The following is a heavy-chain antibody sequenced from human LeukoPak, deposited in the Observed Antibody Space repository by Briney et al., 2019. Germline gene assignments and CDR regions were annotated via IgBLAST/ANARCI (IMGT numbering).Heavy chain of an antibody. Sequence: ASVMVSCKATSRISWVRQAPGQGLEWMGWIGTYGGDTYYAQKFQGRITVTTDTSTSTVYMELRNLRSDDTAVYYCARDLWNFYDDSGYNRDFDSWGQGTLVTVSS. D-gene: IGHD3-22*01. V-gene: IGHV1-18*01. J-gene: IGHJ5*01. CDR1: TSR. CDR3: ARDLWNFYDDSGYNRDFDS. CDR2: IGTYGGDT.